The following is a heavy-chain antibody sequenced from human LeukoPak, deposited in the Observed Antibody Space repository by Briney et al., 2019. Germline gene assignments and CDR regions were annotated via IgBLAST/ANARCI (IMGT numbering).Heavy chain of an antibody. CDR3: ASSDLYTRNLDY. CDR1: GGSISSYY. CDR2: IYYSGST. V-gene: IGHV4-59*01. J-gene: IGHJ4*02. Sequence: SETLSLTCTVSGGSISSYYWSWIRQPPGKGLEWIGYIYYSGSTNYNPSLKSRVTISVDTSKNQFSLKLSSVTAADTAVYYCASSDLYTRNLDYWGQGTLVTVSS. D-gene: IGHD2-2*02.